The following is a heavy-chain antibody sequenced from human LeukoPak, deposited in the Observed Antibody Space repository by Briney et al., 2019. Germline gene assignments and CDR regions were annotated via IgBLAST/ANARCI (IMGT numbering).Heavy chain of an antibody. CDR3: ARDQGTSTTAPKRKGRFDP. Sequence: GGSLRLSCAASGFTFSRYGMHWVRQAPGKGLEWVAVISYDGSKKYYADPVKGRFTISRDNSKNTLYLQMNSLRDEDTAVYYCARDQGTSTTAPKRKGRFDPWGQGTLVTVSS. CDR1: GFTFSRYG. V-gene: IGHV3-30*03. J-gene: IGHJ5*02. D-gene: IGHD1-1*01. CDR2: ISYDGSKK.